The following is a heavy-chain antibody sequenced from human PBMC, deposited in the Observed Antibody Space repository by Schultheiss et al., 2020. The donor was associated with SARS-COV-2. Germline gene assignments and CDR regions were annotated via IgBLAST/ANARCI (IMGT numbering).Heavy chain of an antibody. V-gene: IGHV2-70*12. Sequence: SGPTLVKPTQTLTLTCTFSGFSLSTSGMRVSWIRQPPGKALEWLARIDWDDDKFYSTSLKTRLTISKDTSKNQVVLTMTNMDPVDTATYYCAHRPIFGVVIGHNWFDPWGQGTLVTVSS. D-gene: IGHD3-3*01. CDR2: IDWDDDK. CDR3: AHRPIFGVVIGHNWFDP. J-gene: IGHJ5*02. CDR1: GFSLSTSGMR.